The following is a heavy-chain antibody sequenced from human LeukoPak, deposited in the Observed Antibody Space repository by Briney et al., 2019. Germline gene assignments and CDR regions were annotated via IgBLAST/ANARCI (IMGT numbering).Heavy chain of an antibody. CDR3: VRGGYRGFDYEY. Sequence: GGSLTLSCAAPGFTFSTYSMTWLRLARGKGLEWVSSISPDNNYKYYVDTVKGRFTISRDNAKSSLYLQMNSLRAEDTAVYYCVRGGYRGFDYEYWGQGTLVTVSS. D-gene: IGHD5-12*01. CDR1: GFTFSTYS. CDR2: ISPDNNYK. V-gene: IGHV3-21*01. J-gene: IGHJ4*02.